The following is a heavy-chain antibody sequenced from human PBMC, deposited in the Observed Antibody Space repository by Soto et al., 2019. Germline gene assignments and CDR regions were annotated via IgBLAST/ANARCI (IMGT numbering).Heavy chain of an antibody. Sequence: QVQLQESGPGLVKPSETLSLTCTVSGGSISSYYWGWIRQPPGKGLEWIGYIYYSGSTNYNPSLRTRVTISVETSKTQFALKLSAGTAADTAVYYWARAKAPLYSSSWYWFDPWGQGTRVTVSS. CDR2: IYYSGST. V-gene: IGHV4-59*08. J-gene: IGHJ5*02. CDR1: GGSISSYY. D-gene: IGHD6-13*01. CDR3: ARAKAPLYSSSWYWFDP.